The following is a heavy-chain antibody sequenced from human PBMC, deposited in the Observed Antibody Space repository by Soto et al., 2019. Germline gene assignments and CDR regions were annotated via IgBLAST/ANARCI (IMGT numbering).Heavy chain of an antibody. CDR1: GFTFGDYT. CDR3: AKEGAPLAVAGTDPFDL. Sequence: GGSLRLSCAASGFTFGDYTMHWVRQAPGKGLEWVSVISWDGCSKYYAGSVKGRFTISRDNCKNSLYLQMNSLRTEDNALYYSAKEGAPLAVAGTDPFDLWGQGTMVTVSS. CDR2: ISWDGCSK. V-gene: IGHV3-43*01. J-gene: IGHJ3*01. D-gene: IGHD6-19*01.